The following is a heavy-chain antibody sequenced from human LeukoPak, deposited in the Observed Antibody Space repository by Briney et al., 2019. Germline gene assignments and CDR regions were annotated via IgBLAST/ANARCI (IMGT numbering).Heavy chain of an antibody. CDR2: ISSGSDYI. V-gene: IGHV3-21*01. D-gene: IGHD3-10*01. Sequence: GGSLRLSCAASGFTFSSYSMNWVRQAPGKGLEWVSSISSGSDYIYYADSVRGRFTMSRDNAKNSLYLQMNSLRDEDTAVYYCARGTSITMVRGGQWYYYMDVWGKGTTVTISS. CDR1: GFTFSSYS. CDR3: ARGTSITMVRGGQWYYYMDV. J-gene: IGHJ6*03.